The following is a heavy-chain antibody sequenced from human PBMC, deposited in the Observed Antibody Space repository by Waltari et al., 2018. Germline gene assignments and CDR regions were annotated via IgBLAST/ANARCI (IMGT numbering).Heavy chain of an antibody. D-gene: IGHD6-13*01. V-gene: IGHV4-38-2*02. J-gene: IGHJ4*02. CDR3: ARAPPLQQLVDY. CDR2: IYHSGRT. CDR1: GHHISSGYY. Sequence: QVQLRGSCPGLAKRSATRSLPCTVSGHHISSGYYWDCIRQPPGRGLEWIGSIYHSGRTYYTPSLKGRVTISVDTSKNQSSLKLSSVTAADTAVYYCARAPPLQQLVDYWGQGTLVTVSS.